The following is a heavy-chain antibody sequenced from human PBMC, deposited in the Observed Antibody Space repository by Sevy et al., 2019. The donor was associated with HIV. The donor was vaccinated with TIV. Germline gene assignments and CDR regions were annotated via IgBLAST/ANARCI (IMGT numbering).Heavy chain of an antibody. CDR3: AREESDDTSAYYYFYYGMDV. D-gene: IGHD3-22*01. V-gene: IGHV1-2*06. CDR1: GYTFTAYY. CDR2: IHPKSGAT. Sequence: ASVKVSCKASGYTFTAYYIHWLRQAPGQGLEWMGRIHPKSGATNYAQKFQGRVTMTRDTSISTSFMELTSLRADDTAVYYCAREESDDTSAYYYFYYGMDVWGQGTTVTAS. J-gene: IGHJ6*02.